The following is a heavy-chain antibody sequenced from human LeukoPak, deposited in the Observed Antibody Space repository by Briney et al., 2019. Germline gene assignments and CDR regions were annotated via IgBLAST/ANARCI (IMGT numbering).Heavy chain of an antibody. CDR2: INWNGGST. J-gene: IGHJ4*02. Sequence: WGSLRLSCAASGFTFSSYGMHWVRQAPGKGLEWVSGINWNGGSTGYADSVKGRFTISRDNAKNSLYLQMNSLRAEDTALYYCARDYFGSPSALDYWGQGTLVTVSS. V-gene: IGHV3-20*04. CDR3: ARDYFGSPSALDY. D-gene: IGHD1-26*01. CDR1: GFTFSSYG.